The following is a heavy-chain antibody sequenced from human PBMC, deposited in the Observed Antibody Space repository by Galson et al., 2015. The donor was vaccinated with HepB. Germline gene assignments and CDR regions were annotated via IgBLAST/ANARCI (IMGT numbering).Heavy chain of an antibody. V-gene: IGHV3-7*03. J-gene: IGHJ4*02. CDR1: GFTFSSYW. CDR3: RGFYDSSGYYCDY. Sequence: SLRLSCAASGFTFSSYWMSWVRQAPGKGLEWVANIKQDGSEKYYVDSVKGRFTISRDNAKNSLYLQMNSLRAEDTAVYYCRGFYDSSGYYCDYWGQGTLVTVSS. D-gene: IGHD3-22*01. CDR2: IKQDGSEK.